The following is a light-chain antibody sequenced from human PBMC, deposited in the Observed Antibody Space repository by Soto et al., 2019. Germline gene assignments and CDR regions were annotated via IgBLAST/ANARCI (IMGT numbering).Light chain of an antibody. J-gene: IGKJ5*01. CDR2: GAS. CDR1: QSVGDR. V-gene: IGKV3-15*01. Sequence: EIVMTQSPATLSVSPGERATLSCRASQSVGDRLAWYQQKPGQAPRLFXYGASTRATNVPARFSGSGSGTEFTLTISSLQSEDFALYYCQQYDNWPPITFGQGARLEIK. CDR3: QQYDNWPPIT.